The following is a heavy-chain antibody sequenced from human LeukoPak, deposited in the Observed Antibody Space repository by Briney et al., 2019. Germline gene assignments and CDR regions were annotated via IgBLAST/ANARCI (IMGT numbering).Heavy chain of an antibody. CDR1: GYSISSGYY. J-gene: IGHJ5*02. CDR3: ATSPGYSSGNWFDP. CDR2: IYHSRST. V-gene: IGHV4-38-2*02. Sequence: SETLSLTCTVSGYSISSGYYWGWIRQPPGKGLEWIGSIYHSRSTYYNPSLKSRVTISVDTSKNQFSLKLSSVTAADTAVYYCATSPGYSSGNWFDPWGQGTLVTVSS. D-gene: IGHD6-19*01.